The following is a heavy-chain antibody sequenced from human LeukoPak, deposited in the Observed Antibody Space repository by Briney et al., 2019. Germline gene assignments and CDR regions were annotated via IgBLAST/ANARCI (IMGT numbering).Heavy chain of an antibody. J-gene: IGHJ4*02. V-gene: IGHV4-38-2*01. CDR1: GYSISSGSY. Sequence: NPSETLSLTCAVSGYSISSGSYWAWFRQPPGKGLEWIGTVYHSGSTYYNPSLKSRVTITVDTSKSQFSLKLSSVTAADTAVYYCARNQSYCLFDYWGQGTLVTVSS. D-gene: IGHD1-14*01. CDR3: ARNQSYCLFDY. CDR2: VYHSGST.